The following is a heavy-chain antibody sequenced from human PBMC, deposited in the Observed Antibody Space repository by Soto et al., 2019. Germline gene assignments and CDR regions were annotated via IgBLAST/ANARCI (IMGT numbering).Heavy chain of an antibody. J-gene: IGHJ6*02. CDR2: IYYSGST. Sequence: QVQLQESGPGLVKPSETLSLTCTVSGGSVSSGSYYWSWIRQPPGKGLEWIGYIYYSGSTNYNPSLKSRVTISVDTSKNPFSLKLSSVTAADTAVYYCAITARPPPPYGMDVWGQGTTVTVSS. V-gene: IGHV4-61*01. CDR3: AITARPPPPYGMDV. CDR1: GGSVSSGSYY.